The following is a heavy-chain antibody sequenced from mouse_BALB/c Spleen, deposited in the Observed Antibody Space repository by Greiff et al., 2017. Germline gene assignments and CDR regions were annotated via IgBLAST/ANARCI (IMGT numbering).Heavy chain of an antibody. CDR3: ARDGNYVDWFAY. D-gene: IGHD2-1*01. V-gene: IGHV5-6-5*01. J-gene: IGHJ3*01. CDR1: GFTFSSYA. CDR2: ISSGGST. Sequence: EVKLMESGGGLVKPGGSLKLSCAASGFTFSSYAMSWVRQTPEKRLEWVASISSGGSTYYPDSVKGRFTISRDNARNILYLQMSSLRSEDTAMYYCARDGNYVDWFAYWGQGTLVTVSA.